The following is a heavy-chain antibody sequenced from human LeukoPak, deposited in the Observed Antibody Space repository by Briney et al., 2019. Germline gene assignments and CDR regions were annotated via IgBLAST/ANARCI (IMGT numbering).Heavy chain of an antibody. V-gene: IGHV4-39*01. J-gene: IGHJ6*02. CDR1: GGSISSSSYY. CDR2: MYYSGGT. Sequence: PSETLSLTCTVSGGSISSSSYYWGWVRQSPGKGLEWIGSMYYSGGTYYNRSLKSRVTISVDTSKNQFSLKLSSVTAADTAVYYCVRGGVGVEGSRYGGYYYGMDVWGQGTTVTVSS. CDR3: VRGGVGVEGSRYGGYYYGMDV. D-gene: IGHD1-1*01.